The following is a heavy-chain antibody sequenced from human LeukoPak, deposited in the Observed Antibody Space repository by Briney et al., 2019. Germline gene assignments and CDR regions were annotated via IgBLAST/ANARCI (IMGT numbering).Heavy chain of an antibody. Sequence: ASVKVSCKASAYTFTDYYMHWVRQAPGQGLEWMGRINPNSGGTNYAQKFQGRVTMTRDTSISTAYMELSRLRSDDTAVYYCARARSSWSSLAFDYWGQGTLVTVSS. J-gene: IGHJ4*02. CDR2: INPNSGGT. CDR1: AYTFTDYY. D-gene: IGHD6-13*01. V-gene: IGHV1-2*06. CDR3: ARARSSWSSLAFDY.